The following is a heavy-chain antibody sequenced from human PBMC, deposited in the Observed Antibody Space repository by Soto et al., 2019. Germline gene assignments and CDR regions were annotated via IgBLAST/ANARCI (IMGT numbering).Heavy chain of an antibody. J-gene: IGHJ3*02. D-gene: IGHD6-19*01. Sequence: QLQLQESGPGLVKPSETLSLTCTVSGGSISSSSYYWGWIRQPPGKGLEWIGTIYYSGSTYYNPSLKSRVTISVDTSKNQFSLKLSSVTAADTAVYYCASGYSSGFHDAFDIWGQGTMVTVSS. V-gene: IGHV4-39*01. CDR1: GGSISSSSYY. CDR2: IYYSGST. CDR3: ASGYSSGFHDAFDI.